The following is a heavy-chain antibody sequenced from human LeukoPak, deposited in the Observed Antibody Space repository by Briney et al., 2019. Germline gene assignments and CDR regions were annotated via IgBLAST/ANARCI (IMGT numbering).Heavy chain of an antibody. Sequence: GGSLRLSCAASGFTFSSYSMNWVRQAPGKELEWVSSISSSSSYIYYADSVKGRFTISRDNAKNSLYLQMNSLRAEDTAVYYCARDTHSYGYSDYWGQGTLVTVSS. J-gene: IGHJ4*02. V-gene: IGHV3-21*01. D-gene: IGHD5-18*01. CDR1: GFTFSSYS. CDR3: ARDTHSYGYSDY. CDR2: ISSSSSYI.